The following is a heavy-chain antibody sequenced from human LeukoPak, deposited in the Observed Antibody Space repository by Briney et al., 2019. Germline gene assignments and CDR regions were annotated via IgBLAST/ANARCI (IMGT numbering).Heavy chain of an antibody. J-gene: IGHJ4*02. CDR3: ASLVVPRDY. V-gene: IGHV4-34*01. D-gene: IGHD2-2*01. Sequence: SETLSLTCAVYGGSFSGYYWSWIRKPPGKGLEWIGEINHSGSTNYNPSLKSRVTISVDTSKNQFSLKLSSVTAADTAVYHCASLVVPRDYWGQGTLVTVSS. CDR1: GGSFSGYY. CDR2: INHSGST.